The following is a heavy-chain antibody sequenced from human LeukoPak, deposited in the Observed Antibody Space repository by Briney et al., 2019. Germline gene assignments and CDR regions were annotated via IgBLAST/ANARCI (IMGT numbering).Heavy chain of an antibody. D-gene: IGHD1-1*01. CDR3: ARHGTPGTNLSWFDP. Sequence: PSETLSLTCTVSGDSISSYYWSWIRQPPGKGLEWIGYIYYSGSTNYNPSLKSRVTISVDTSKSQFSLELSSVTAADTAVYYCARHGTPGTNLSWFDPWGQETMAGVSS. CDR2: IYYSGST. CDR1: GDSISSYY. V-gene: IGHV4-59*01. J-gene: IGHJ5*02.